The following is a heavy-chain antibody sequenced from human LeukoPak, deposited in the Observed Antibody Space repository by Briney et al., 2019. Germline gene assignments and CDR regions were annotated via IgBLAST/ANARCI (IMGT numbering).Heavy chain of an antibody. D-gene: IGHD1-7*01. CDR3: AKRRGLELTYYYHMDV. CDR1: GFTFSRYR. Sequence: GGSLRLSCAASGFTFSRYRMNWVCQAPGKGLEWVSYISCRSSPKNYADSVKARFTISRDNAKNTLYLQMNSLRADDTAVYYCAKRRGLELTYYYHMDVWGKGTTVTVSS. J-gene: IGHJ6*03. V-gene: IGHV3-48*01. CDR2: ISCRSSPK.